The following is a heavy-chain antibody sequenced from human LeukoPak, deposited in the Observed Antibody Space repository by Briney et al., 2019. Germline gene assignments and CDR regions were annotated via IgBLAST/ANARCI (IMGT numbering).Heavy chain of an antibody. J-gene: IGHJ4*02. CDR1: GGSFSGYY. CDR2: INHSGST. Sequence: SETLSLTCAVYGGSFSGYYWSWIRQPPGKGLEWIGEINHSGSTNYNPSLKSRVTISVDTSKNQFSLKLSSVTAADTAVYYCAREGGDGSGTPHFYYWGQGTLVTVSS. CDR3: AREGGDGSGTPHFYY. D-gene: IGHD3-10*01. V-gene: IGHV4-34*01.